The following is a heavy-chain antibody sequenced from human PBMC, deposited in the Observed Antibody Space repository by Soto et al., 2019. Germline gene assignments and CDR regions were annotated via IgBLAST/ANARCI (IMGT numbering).Heavy chain of an antibody. CDR1: GFTFTNYV. CDR2: VCAAGGAT. Sequence: EVQLLESGGDLVQPGGSLRLSCAASGFTFTNYVMSWVRQPPGKGLEWVSAVCAAGGATYYADSVKGRFTISRDNSQNMLCLQRNSLRDEDTAVYFCAKQTRTGPYFYYSSLDVWGKGTTGSVPS. D-gene: IGHD4-17*01. V-gene: IGHV3-23*01. J-gene: IGHJ6*03. CDR3: AKQTRTGPYFYYSSLDV.